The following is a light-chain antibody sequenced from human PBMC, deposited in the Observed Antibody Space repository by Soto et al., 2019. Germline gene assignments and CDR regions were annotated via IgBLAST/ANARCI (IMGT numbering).Light chain of an antibody. Sequence: QSALTQPASVSGSPGQSITISCTGTNSDVGGYNYVSWYQQHPGNAPKLMIYEVSNRPSGVSNRFSGSKSGNTASLTISGLQAEDEANYYRTSYTTSRTLVVGSGTKLTVL. J-gene: IGLJ1*01. CDR3: TSYTTSRTLV. CDR1: NSDVGGYNY. CDR2: EVS. V-gene: IGLV2-14*01.